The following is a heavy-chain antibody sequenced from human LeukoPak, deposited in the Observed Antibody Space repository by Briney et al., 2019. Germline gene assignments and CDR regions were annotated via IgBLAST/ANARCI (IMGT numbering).Heavy chain of an antibody. CDR3: ARPQYNWRGDHFNWFDP. CDR1: GYTFTAYY. CDR2: INPNSGGT. V-gene: IGHV1-2*02. Sequence: ASVKVSCKASGYTFTAYYIHWVRQAPGQGLEWMGWINPNSGGTNYAHKFQGRVTMTRDTSISTANMELSRLSSDDTAVYYCARPQYNWRGDHFNWFDPWGQGTLVTVSS. D-gene: IGHD1-1*01. J-gene: IGHJ5*02.